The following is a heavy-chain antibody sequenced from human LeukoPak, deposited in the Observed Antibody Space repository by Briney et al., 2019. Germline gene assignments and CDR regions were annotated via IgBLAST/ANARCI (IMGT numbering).Heavy chain of an antibody. CDR3: AREYGSGSYYNVGGNYFDY. D-gene: IGHD3-10*01. CDR1: GGTFSSYA. Sequence: SVKVSCKASGGTFSSYAISWVRQAPGQGLEWMGRIIPIFGTANFAQKFQGRVTITTDESTSTAYMELSSLRSEDTAVYYCAREYGSGSYYNVGGNYFDYWGQGTLVTVSS. J-gene: IGHJ4*02. CDR2: IIPIFGTA. V-gene: IGHV1-69*05.